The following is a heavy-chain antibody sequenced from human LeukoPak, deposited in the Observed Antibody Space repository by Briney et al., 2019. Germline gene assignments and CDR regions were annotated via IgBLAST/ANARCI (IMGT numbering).Heavy chain of an antibody. D-gene: IGHD3-22*01. CDR1: GFTFSSHG. Sequence: GGSLRLSCAASGFTFSSHGMSWVRQAPGKGLEWVSGIIPSGHTTYYADSVRGRFTISRDNSKNTLYLQMHSLRAEDTAIYYCAKPSRDFDSSGYSHFDYWGQGTLVTVSS. CDR2: IIPSGHTT. J-gene: IGHJ4*02. CDR3: AKPSRDFDSSGYSHFDY. V-gene: IGHV3-23*01.